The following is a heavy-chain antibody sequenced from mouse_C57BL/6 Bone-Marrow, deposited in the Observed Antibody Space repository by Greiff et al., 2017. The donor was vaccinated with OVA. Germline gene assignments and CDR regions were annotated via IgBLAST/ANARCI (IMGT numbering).Heavy chain of an antibody. Sequence: EVQLQESGPGLVKPSQSLSLTCSVTGYSITSGYYWNWIRQFPGNKLEWMGYISYDGSNNYNPSLKNRISITRDTSKNQFFLKLNSVTTEDTATYYCAREDYGSLYAMDYWGQGTSVTVSS. CDR2: ISYDGSN. CDR1: GYSITSGYY. D-gene: IGHD1-1*01. V-gene: IGHV3-6*01. CDR3: AREDYGSLYAMDY. J-gene: IGHJ4*01.